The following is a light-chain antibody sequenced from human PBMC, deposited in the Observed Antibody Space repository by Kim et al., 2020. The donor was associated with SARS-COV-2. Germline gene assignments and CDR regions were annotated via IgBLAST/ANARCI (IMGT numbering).Light chain of an antibody. Sequence: ASVGDRVTITCRASQSISSWMAWYQQKPGKAPKLLIYKASSLESGVPSRFSGSGSGTEFTLTISSLQPDDFATYYCQQYNSYPYTFGQGTKLEI. CDR3: QQYNSYPYT. J-gene: IGKJ2*01. CDR1: QSISSW. CDR2: KAS. V-gene: IGKV1-5*03.